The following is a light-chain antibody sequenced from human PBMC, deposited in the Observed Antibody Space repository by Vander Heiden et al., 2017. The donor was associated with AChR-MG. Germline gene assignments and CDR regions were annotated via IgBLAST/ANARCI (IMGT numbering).Light chain of an antibody. V-gene: IGLV2-8*01. Sequence: QSALTQPPSASGSPGQSVTISCTGSSSDVGGYNFVSWFQQHPGIAPKLMIYEVSKRPSGVPDRFSGSKSGNTASLTVSGLQAEDEADYYCSSYGGSNNYYVFGTGTKVTVL. J-gene: IGLJ1*01. CDR2: EVS. CDR3: SSYGGSNNYYV. CDR1: SSDVGGYNF.